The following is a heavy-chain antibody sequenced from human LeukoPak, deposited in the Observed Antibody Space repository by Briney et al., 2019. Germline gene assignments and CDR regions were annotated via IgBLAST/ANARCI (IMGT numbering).Heavy chain of an antibody. D-gene: IGHD3-16*01. V-gene: IGHV4-39*07. CDR2: IYYSGST. CDR1: GGSISSSSYY. CDR3: ARDRSYDYVWGSYISI. Sequence: SETLSLTCTVSGGSISSSSYYWGWIRQPPGKGLEWIGSIYYSGSTNYNPSLKSRVTISVDTSKNQFSLKLSSVTAADTAVYYCARDRSYDYVWGSYISIWGQGTMVTVSS. J-gene: IGHJ3*02.